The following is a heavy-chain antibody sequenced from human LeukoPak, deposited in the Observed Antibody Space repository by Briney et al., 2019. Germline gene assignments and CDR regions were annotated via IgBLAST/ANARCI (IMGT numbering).Heavy chain of an antibody. V-gene: IGHV4-31*03. Sequence: SETLSLTCTVSGGSISSGGYYWSWIRQHPGKGLEWIGYIYYSGSTYYNPSLKSRVTISVDTSKNQFSLKLSSVTAADTAVYYCARDDYGDQSGWFDPWGQGTLVTVSS. CDR3: ARDDYGDQSGWFDP. CDR1: GGSISSGGYY. CDR2: IYYSGST. J-gene: IGHJ5*02. D-gene: IGHD4-17*01.